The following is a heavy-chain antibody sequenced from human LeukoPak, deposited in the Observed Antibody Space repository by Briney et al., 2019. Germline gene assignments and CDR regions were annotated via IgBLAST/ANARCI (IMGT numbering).Heavy chain of an antibody. CDR3: ARKGCSSTSCYMSYYYYGMDV. J-gene: IGHJ6*02. CDR1: GYTFTGYY. CDR2: INPNSGGT. Sequence: ASVKVSCKASGYTFTGYYMHWVRQAPGQGLEWIGRINPNSGGTNYAQKFQGRVTMTRDTSISTAYMELSRLRSDDTAVYYCARKGCSSTSCYMSYYYYGMDVWGQGTTVTVSS. V-gene: IGHV1-2*06. D-gene: IGHD2-2*02.